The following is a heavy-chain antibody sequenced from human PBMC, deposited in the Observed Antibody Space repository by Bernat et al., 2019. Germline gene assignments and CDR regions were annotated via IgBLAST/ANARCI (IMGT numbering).Heavy chain of an antibody. V-gene: IGHV1-46*01. CDR1: GYTFTSYY. CDR2: INPSGSST. D-gene: IGHD3-10*01. J-gene: IGHJ4*02. CDR3: ARDGVGYYGSGSYVPY. Sequence: QVQLVQSGAEVKKPGASVKVSCKASGYTFTSYYMHWVRQAPGQGLEWMGIINPSGSSTSYAQKFQGRVTMTRDTSTSTVYMELSSLRSEDTAVYYCARDGVGYYGSGSYVPYWGQGTLVTVSS.